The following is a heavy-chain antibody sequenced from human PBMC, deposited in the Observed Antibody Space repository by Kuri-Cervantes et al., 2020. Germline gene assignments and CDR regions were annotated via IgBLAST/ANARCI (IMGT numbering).Heavy chain of an antibody. CDR2: IYSGGST. CDR3: ARDSSPSDY. Sequence: GESLKISCAASGFTFSSYGMHWVRQAPGKGLEWVSVIYSGGSTYYADSVKGRFTISRDNSKNTLYLQMNSLRAEDTAVYYCARDSSPSDYWGQGTLVTVSS. V-gene: IGHV3-NL1*01. J-gene: IGHJ4*02. CDR1: GFTFSSYG.